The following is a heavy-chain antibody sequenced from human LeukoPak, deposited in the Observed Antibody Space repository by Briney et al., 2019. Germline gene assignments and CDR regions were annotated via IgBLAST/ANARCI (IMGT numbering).Heavy chain of an antibody. V-gene: IGHV3-21*01. J-gene: IGHJ4*02. CDR1: GFTFSSYS. CDR2: ISSSSSYI. Sequence: GGSLRLSCAASGFTFSSYSMNWVRQAPGKGLEWVSSISSSSSYIYYADSVKGRFTISRDNAKNSLYLQMNSLRAEDTAVYYCARDREGAKTYYYDSSGYKPFDYWGQGTLVTVSS. D-gene: IGHD3-22*01. CDR3: ARDREGAKTYYYDSSGYKPFDY.